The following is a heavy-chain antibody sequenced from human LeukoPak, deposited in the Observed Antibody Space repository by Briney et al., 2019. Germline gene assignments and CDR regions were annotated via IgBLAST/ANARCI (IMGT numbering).Heavy chain of an antibody. CDR3: ARGFFYDSSGYPIDY. V-gene: IGHV4-34*01. Sequence: PSETLSLTCAVYGGSFSGYYWSWIRQPPGKGLEWIGEINHSGSTNYNPSLKSRVTISVDTSKNQFSLKLSSVTAADMAVYYCARGFFYDSSGYPIDYWGQGTLVTVSS. CDR2: INHSGST. CDR1: GGSFSGYY. D-gene: IGHD3-22*01. J-gene: IGHJ4*02.